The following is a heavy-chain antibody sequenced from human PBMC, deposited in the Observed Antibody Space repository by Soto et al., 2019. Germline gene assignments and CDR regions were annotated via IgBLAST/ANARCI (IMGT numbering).Heavy chain of an antibody. D-gene: IGHD2-15*01. J-gene: IGHJ4*02. V-gene: IGHV4-59*01. Sequence: PQTPSPTSTISGGSISRYSWNWIRRAAVEGRESIGYAYHNGFTSYNPSLKSRVTISIDTSKNQFYLSLSSVTAADTAVYYCARMSPSYCDSTCYSEGVWIDHWGQGTLVTVSS. CDR3: ARMSPSYCDSTCYSEGVWIDH. CDR2: AYHNGFT. CDR1: GGSISRYS.